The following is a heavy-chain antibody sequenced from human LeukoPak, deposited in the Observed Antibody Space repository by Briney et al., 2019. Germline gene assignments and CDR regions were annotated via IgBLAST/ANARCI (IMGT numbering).Heavy chain of an antibody. Sequence: GGSLRLSCAASGFTFNNYWLHWVRQVPGKGLMWVSRINGDGNNVNYADSVKGRFTISRDNAKNTLHLQMNSLRAEDTAVYYCAAGPAGNGHLSSYWGQGTRATVSS. V-gene: IGHV3-74*01. D-gene: IGHD1-1*01. CDR1: GFTFNNYW. CDR3: AAGPAGNGHLSSY. CDR2: INGDGNNV. J-gene: IGHJ4*02.